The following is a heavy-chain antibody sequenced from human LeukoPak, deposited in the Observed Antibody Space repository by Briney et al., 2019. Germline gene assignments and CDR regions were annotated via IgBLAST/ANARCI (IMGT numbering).Heavy chain of an antibody. CDR1: GGTFSSYA. D-gene: IGHD6-13*01. J-gene: IGHJ4*02. V-gene: IGHV1-69*01. CDR2: IIPIFGTA. CDR3: ARGTAAVNFPFDY. Sequence: SVKVSCKASGGTFSSYAISWVRQAPGQGLEWMGGIIPIFGTANYAQKFQGRVTITADESTSTAYMELSSLRSEDTAVYYCARGTAAVNFPFDYWGQGTLVIVSS.